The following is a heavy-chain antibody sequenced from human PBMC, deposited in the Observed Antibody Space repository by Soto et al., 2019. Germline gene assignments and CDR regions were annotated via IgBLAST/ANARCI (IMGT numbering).Heavy chain of an antibody. V-gene: IGHV1-8*01. CDR3: ARGPQDILDH. CDR2: MNPNSGNT. Sequence: QVQLVQSGAEVKKPGASVKVSCKASGYTFTSYDINWVRQATGQGLEWMGWMNPNSGNTGFAQKFHGRVTMTRNPSIPTAYMELSSPRSEYTAVYYCARGPQDILDHWCQGTRVTVSS. CDR1: GYTFTSYD. J-gene: IGHJ4*02.